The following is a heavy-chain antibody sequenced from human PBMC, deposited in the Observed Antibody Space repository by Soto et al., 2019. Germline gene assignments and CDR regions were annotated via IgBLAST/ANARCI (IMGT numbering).Heavy chain of an antibody. V-gene: IGHV3-30-3*01. Sequence: HPGGSLRLCCAASGVTFSSYAMHWVRQAPGKGLEWVAVISYDGSNKYYADSVKGRFTISRDNSKNTLYLQMNSLRAEDTAVYYCAKDQFSDTAMGTESYYYGMDVWGQGTTVTVSS. CDR1: GVTFSSYA. J-gene: IGHJ6*02. D-gene: IGHD5-18*01. CDR2: ISYDGSNK. CDR3: AKDQFSDTAMGTESYYYGMDV.